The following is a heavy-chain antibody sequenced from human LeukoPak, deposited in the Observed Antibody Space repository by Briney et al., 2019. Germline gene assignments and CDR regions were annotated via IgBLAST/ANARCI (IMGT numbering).Heavy chain of an antibody. CDR1: GYTFTSYD. D-gene: IGHD5-18*01. V-gene: IGHV1-8*03. Sequence: ASVKVSCKASGYTFTSYDINWVRQATGQGLEWMGWMNPNSGNTGYAQKFQGRVTITRNTSISTAYMELSSLRSEDTAVYYCARGLPKIQLYLGDAFDIWGQGTMVTVSS. CDR3: ARGLPKIQLYLGDAFDI. CDR2: MNPNSGNT. J-gene: IGHJ3*02.